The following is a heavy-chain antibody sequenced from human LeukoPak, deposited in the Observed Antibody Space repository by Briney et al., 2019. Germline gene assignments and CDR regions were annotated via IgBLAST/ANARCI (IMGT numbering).Heavy chain of an antibody. CDR3: AKVPQWLVTDFDY. CDR2: ITGSGGST. V-gene: IGHV3-23*01. CDR1: GLTFSNYG. Sequence: PGGSLRLSCAASGLTFSNYGMSWVRQAPGKGLAWVSSITGSGGSTRADSVKDRFTISRDNSKNTLYLQMNSLRADDTAVYYCAKVPQWLVTDFDYWGQGTLVTVSS. D-gene: IGHD6-19*01. J-gene: IGHJ4*02.